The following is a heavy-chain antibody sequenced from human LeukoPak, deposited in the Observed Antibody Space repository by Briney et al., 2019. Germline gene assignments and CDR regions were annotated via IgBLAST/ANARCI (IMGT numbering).Heavy chain of an antibody. CDR3: AKDLLGGGGPS. D-gene: IGHD3-16*01. CDR1: GFTFSSYG. J-gene: IGHJ5*02. CDR2: IWYGGSNK. Sequence: PGGSLRLSCAASGFTFSSYGMHWVRQAPGKGLEWVAVIWYGGSNKYYADSVKGRFTISRDNSKNTLYLQMNSLRAEDTAVYYCAKDLLGGGGPSWGQGTLVTVSS. V-gene: IGHV3-30*02.